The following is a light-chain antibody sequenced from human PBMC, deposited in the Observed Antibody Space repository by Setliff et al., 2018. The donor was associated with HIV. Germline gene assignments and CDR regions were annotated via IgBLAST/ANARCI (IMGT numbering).Light chain of an antibody. J-gene: IGLJ3*02. V-gene: IGLV2-14*03. CDR3: SSYTSSSTLV. CDR1: SSDVGVYNY. Sequence: LTQPASVSGSPGQSITISCTGTSSDVGVYNYVSWYQQHPGKAPKLMIYDVSNRPSGVSNRFSGSKSGNTASLTISGLQAEDEADYYCSSYTSSSTLVFGGGTKVTVL. CDR2: DVS.